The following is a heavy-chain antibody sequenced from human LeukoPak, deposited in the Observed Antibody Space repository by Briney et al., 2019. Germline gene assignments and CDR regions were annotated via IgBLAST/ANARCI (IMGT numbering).Heavy chain of an antibody. D-gene: IGHD3-22*01. Sequence: ASVKVSCKASGYTFTSYDINWVRQATGQGLEWMGWMNPNSGNTGYAQKFQGRVTITRNPSISTAYMELSSLRSEDTAVYYCARAVCYDSSELNYFDGWGQGTLVTVPS. CDR2: MNPNSGNT. CDR3: ARAVCYDSSELNYFDG. CDR1: GYTFTSYD. J-gene: IGHJ4*02. V-gene: IGHV1-8*03.